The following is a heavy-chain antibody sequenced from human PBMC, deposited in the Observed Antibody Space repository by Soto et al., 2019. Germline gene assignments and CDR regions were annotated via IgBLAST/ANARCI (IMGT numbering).Heavy chain of an antibody. CDR2: IYYSGST. Sequence: SETLSLTCTVSGGSISSGGYYWSWIRQHPGKGLEWIGYIYYSGSTYYNPSLKSRVTISVDTSKNQFSLKLSSVTAADTAVYYCAGVGYCSGGSCYLAWFDPWGQGTLVTVSS. CDR1: GGSISSGGYY. D-gene: IGHD2-15*01. J-gene: IGHJ5*02. V-gene: IGHV4-31*03. CDR3: AGVGYCSGGSCYLAWFDP.